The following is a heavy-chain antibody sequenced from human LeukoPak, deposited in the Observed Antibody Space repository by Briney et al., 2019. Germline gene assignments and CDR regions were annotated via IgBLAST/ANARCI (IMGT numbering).Heavy chain of an antibody. CDR3: ARMYGSGWHEPYYFDY. J-gene: IGHJ4*02. CDR2: INHSGST. CDR1: GGSFSGYY. V-gene: IGHV4-34*01. D-gene: IGHD6-19*01. Sequence: SETLSLTCAVYGGSFSGYYWSWIRQPPGKGLEWIGEINHSGSTNYNPSLKSRVTISVDTSKNQFSLKLSSVTAADTAVYYCARMYGSGWHEPYYFDYWGQGTLVTVSS.